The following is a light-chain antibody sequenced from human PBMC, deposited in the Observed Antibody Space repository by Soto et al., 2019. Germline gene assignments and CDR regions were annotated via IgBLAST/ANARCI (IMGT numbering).Light chain of an antibody. Sequence: DIQMTQSPSSLSASVGDKVTITCQTSQNISKFLSWYQQRPGKAPNLLIYTASTLQSGVPPRFSGSGSGTDFTLTISGPQPEDFATYYCQQGYTMSLTFGPGTKVDIK. CDR3: QQGYTMSLT. J-gene: IGKJ3*01. V-gene: IGKV1-39*01. CDR1: QNISKF. CDR2: TAS.